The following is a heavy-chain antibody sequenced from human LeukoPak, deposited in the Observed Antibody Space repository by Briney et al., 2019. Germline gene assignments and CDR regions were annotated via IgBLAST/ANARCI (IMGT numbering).Heavy chain of an antibody. D-gene: IGHD1-26*01. J-gene: IGHJ4*02. CDR3: AREARSYHYFDY. Sequence: SETLSLTCTVSGGSISSGSYYWSWIRQPAGEGLEWIRRIYTSGSTNYNPSLKSRVTISVDTSKNQFSLKLSSVTAADTAVYYCAREARSYHYFDYWGQGTLVTVSS. V-gene: IGHV4-61*02. CDR1: GGSISSGSYY. CDR2: IYTSGST.